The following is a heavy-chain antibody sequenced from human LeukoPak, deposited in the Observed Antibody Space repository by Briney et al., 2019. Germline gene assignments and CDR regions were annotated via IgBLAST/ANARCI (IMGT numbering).Heavy chain of an antibody. V-gene: IGHV3-30-3*01. CDR3: ARYGNGAWLGHYAFDM. CDR1: GFTFSSYA. D-gene: IGHD6-19*01. CDR2: ISYDGSNK. J-gene: IGHJ3*02. Sequence: GGSLRLSFAASGFTFSSYAMHWVRQAPGKGLEWVAVISYDGSNKYYADSVKGRFTISRDNAKNSLYLQMNSLKAEDTAVYYCARYGNGAWLGHYAFDMWGQGTMVTVSS.